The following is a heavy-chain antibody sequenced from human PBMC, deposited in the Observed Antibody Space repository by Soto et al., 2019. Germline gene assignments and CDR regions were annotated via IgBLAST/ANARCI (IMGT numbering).Heavy chain of an antibody. CDR1: GGSISSSSYY. V-gene: IGHV4-39*01. Sequence: PSETLSLTCTVSGGSISSSSYYWGWIRQPPGKGLEWIGSIYYSGSTYYNPSLKSRVTISVDTSKNQFSLKLSSVTAADTAVYYCARLQVRLVDAESDFDYWGQGTLVTVSS. CDR2: IYYSGST. D-gene: IGHD2-8*02. J-gene: IGHJ4*02. CDR3: ARLQVRLVDAESDFDY.